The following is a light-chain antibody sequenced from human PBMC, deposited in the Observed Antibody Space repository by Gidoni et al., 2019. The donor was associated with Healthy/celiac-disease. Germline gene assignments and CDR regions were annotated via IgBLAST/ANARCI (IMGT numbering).Light chain of an antibody. V-gene: IGLV3-1*01. CDR3: QAWDSSIYVV. Sequence: SYELTQPPSVSVSPVQTASITCSGDKLGDKYACWYQQKPGQSPVLVIYQDSKRPSGIPERFSGSNAGNTATLTISGTQAMDEADYYCQAWDSSIYVVFGGGTKLTVL. J-gene: IGLJ2*01. CDR1: KLGDKY. CDR2: QDS.